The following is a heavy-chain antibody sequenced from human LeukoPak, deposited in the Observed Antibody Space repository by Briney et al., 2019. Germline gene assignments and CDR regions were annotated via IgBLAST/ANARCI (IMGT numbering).Heavy chain of an antibody. CDR2: ISDNGLRT. J-gene: IGHJ4*02. CDR1: GFTVSSNY. D-gene: IGHD2-15*01. V-gene: IGHV3-53*01. Sequence: GGSLRLSCAASGFTVSSNYMSWVRQAPGKGLEWVAFISDNGLRTYYLESVKGLFTISRDDSKNTLYLQMNSLRVEDTAVYYCARDRIGKYSIDYWGQGTLVTVSS. CDR3: ARDRIGKYSIDY.